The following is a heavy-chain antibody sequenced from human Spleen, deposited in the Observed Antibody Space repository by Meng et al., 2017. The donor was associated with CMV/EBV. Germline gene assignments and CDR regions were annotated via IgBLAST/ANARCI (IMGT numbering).Heavy chain of an antibody. V-gene: IGHV4-4*07. CDR3: ARWGLWFGELSFDY. D-gene: IGHD3-10*01. Sequence: QLQDSGPGLVKLSEPLSLTCTVAGGSISSYYWSWIRQPAGKGLEWIGRIYTSGSTNYNPSLKSRVTMSVDTSKNQFSLKLSSVTAADTAVYYCARWGLWFGELSFDYWGQGTLVTVPS. J-gene: IGHJ4*02. CDR2: IYTSGST. CDR1: GGSISSYY.